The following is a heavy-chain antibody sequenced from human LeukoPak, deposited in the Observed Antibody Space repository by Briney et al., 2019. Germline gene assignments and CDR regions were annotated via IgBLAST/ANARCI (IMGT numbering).Heavy chain of an antibody. J-gene: IGHJ3*02. Sequence: GGSLRLSCAASGFTFSTYAMSWVRQAPGKGLEWVSAISGSGDGGSGGNTYYADSVKGRFTISRDNSKKTLYLQMNSLRVDDTAVYYCAKDPNGDYVGAFDSWGQGTMVTVSS. CDR2: ISGSGDGGSGGNT. D-gene: IGHD4-17*01. V-gene: IGHV3-23*01. CDR1: GFTFSTYA. CDR3: AKDPNGDYVGAFDS.